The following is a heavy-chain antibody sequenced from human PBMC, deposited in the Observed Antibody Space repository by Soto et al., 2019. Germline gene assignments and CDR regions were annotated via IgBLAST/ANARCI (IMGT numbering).Heavy chain of an antibody. CDR1: GFTFSSYA. D-gene: IGHD3-3*01. CDR3: AIPDYDFWSGYSPY. V-gene: IGHV3-23*01. Sequence: GWSLRLSCAASGFTFSSYAMSWVRQAPGKGLEWVSAISGSGGSTYYADSVKGRFTISRDNSKNTLYLQMNSLRAEDTAVYYCAIPDYDFWSGYSPYWGQGTLVTVSS. J-gene: IGHJ4*02. CDR2: ISGSGGST.